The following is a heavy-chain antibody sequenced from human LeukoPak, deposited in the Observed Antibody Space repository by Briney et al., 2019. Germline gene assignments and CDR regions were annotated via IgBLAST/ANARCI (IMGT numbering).Heavy chain of an antibody. J-gene: IGHJ4*02. CDR2: IKQDGSER. CDR3: ASRAGKPGNTPWCFDY. CDR1: GFTFSNYW. Sequence: GGSLRLPCAASGFTFSNYWMTWVRQAPGKGPEWVANIKQDGSERNYVDSVKGRFTIARDNTKNSLYLQMTSLRGEDTAVYYCASRAGKPGNTPWCFDYWGQGALVTVSS. D-gene: IGHD1-7*01. V-gene: IGHV3-7*01.